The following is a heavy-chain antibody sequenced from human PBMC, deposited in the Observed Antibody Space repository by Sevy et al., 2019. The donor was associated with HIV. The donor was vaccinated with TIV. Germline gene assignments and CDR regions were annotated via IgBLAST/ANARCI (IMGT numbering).Heavy chain of an antibody. J-gene: IGHJ5*02. V-gene: IGHV1-24*01. CDR3: ATLYYYGSGSPRGWFDP. Sequence: APVKVSCKVSGYSLTKLSMHWVRQAPGKGLEWMGGFDPEDGETIYAQKFQGRVTMTEDTSTDTAYMELGSLRSEDTAVYYCATLYYYGSGSPRGWFDPWGQGSLVTVSS. D-gene: IGHD3-10*01. CDR1: GYSLTKLS. CDR2: FDPEDGET.